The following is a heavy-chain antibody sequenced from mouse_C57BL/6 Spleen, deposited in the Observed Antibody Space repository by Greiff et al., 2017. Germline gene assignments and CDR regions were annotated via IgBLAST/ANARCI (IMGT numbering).Heavy chain of an antibody. CDR2: IRNKANNHAT. Sequence: EVTLVESGGGLVQPGGSLKLSCAASGFTFSDAWMDWVRQSPEKGLEWVAEIRNKANNHATYYAESVKGRFTISRDDSKRSVYLQMNSLRAEDTGIYYCTPRYYGRGLFAYWGQGTLGTVSA. D-gene: IGHD1-1*01. J-gene: IGHJ3*01. V-gene: IGHV6-6*01. CDR3: TPRYYGRGLFAY. CDR1: GFTFSDAW.